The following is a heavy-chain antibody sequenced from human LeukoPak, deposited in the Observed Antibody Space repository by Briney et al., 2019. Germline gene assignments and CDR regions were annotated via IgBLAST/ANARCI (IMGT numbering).Heavy chain of an antibody. V-gene: IGHV1-2*06. CDR3: ARGRDCRWLQCIIDY. J-gene: IGHJ4*02. Sequence: GASVKVSCKASGYTFTGYYMHWVRQAPGQGLEWMGRINPNSGGTNYAQKFQGRVTMTRDTSISTAYMELSRLRSDDTAVYYCARGRDCRWLQCIIDYWGQGTLVTVPS. D-gene: IGHD5-24*01. CDR2: INPNSGGT. CDR1: GYTFTGYY.